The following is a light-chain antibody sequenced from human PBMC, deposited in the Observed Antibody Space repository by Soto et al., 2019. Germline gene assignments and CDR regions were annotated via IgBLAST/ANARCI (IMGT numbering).Light chain of an antibody. CDR2: EVS. V-gene: IGLV2-23*02. J-gene: IGLJ1*01. Sequence: HSALTQPPSVSGSPGQSITISCTGTSSDVGNYNLVTWYQQHPGKDPKLTIYEVSKRPSRVSNRFSGSKSGNTASLTIYGLQAEDEADYYCCSYAGSSTCVFGTGTKLTVL. CDR3: CSYAGSSTCV. CDR1: SSDVGNYNL.